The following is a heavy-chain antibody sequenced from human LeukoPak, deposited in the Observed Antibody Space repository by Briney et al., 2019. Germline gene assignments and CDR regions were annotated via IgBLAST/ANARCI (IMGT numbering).Heavy chain of an antibody. D-gene: IGHD2-2*02. CDR2: IYYSGST. CDR3: ARDVVGCSSTSCYISYYYYYYMDV. CDR1: GGSISSSSYY. J-gene: IGHJ6*03. V-gene: IGHV4-39*07. Sequence: SETLSLTCTVSGGSISSSSYYWGLIRQPPGKGLEWIGSIYYSGSTYYNPSLQSRVTISVDTSKNQFSLKLSSVTAADTAVYYCARDVVGCSSTSCYISYYYYYYMDVWGKGTTVTVSS.